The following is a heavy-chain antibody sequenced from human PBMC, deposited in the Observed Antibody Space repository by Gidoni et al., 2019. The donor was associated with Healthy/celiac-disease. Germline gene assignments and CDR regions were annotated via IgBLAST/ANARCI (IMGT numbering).Heavy chain of an antibody. V-gene: IGHV3-48*03. Sequence: EVQLVESGGGLVQPGGSLRLSCAASGFTFSSYEMNWVRQAPGKGLEWVSYISSSVSTIYYADSVKGRFTISRDNAKNSLYLQMNSLRADDTAVYYCARQWLPRYYFDYWGQGTLVTVSS. CDR1: GFTFSSYE. CDR3: ARQWLPRYYFDY. J-gene: IGHJ4*02. D-gene: IGHD6-19*01. CDR2: ISSSVSTI.